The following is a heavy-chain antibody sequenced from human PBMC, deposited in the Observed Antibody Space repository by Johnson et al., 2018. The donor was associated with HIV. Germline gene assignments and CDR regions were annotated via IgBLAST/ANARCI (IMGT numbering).Heavy chain of an antibody. V-gene: IGHV3-20*04. J-gene: IGHJ3*02. CDR1: GFTFDDHG. Sequence: VQLVESGGGVVRPGGSLRLSCAASGFTFDDHGMSWVRQAPGKGLEWVSGINWNGGRTGYADSVKGRFTISRDNAKNSLYLQMNSLRAEDTALYYCARVFRDYYDSSGYSYDAFDIWGQGTMVTVSP. CDR2: INWNGGRT. D-gene: IGHD3-22*01. CDR3: ARVFRDYYDSSGYSYDAFDI.